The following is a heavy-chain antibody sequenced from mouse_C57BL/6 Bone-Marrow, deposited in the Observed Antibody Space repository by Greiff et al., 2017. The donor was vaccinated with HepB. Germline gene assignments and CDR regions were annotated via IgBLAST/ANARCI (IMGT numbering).Heavy chain of an antibody. D-gene: IGHD1-1*01. Sequence: QVQLQQPGAELVKPGASVKMSCKASGYTFTSYWITWVKQRPGQGLEWIGDIYPGSGSTNYNEKFKSKATLTVDTSSSTAYMQLSSLTSEDSAVYYCARRATTTTVGYFDVWGTGTTVTVSS. CDR2: IYPGSGST. CDR1: GYTFTSYW. V-gene: IGHV1-55*01. J-gene: IGHJ1*03. CDR3: ARRATTTTVGYFDV.